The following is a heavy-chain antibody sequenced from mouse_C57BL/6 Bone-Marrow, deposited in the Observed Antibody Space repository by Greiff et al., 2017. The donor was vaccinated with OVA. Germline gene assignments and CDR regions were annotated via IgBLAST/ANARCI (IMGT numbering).Heavy chain of an antibody. J-gene: IGHJ4*01. CDR1: GYTFTSYW. Sequence: QVQLQQPGAELVKPGASVKMSCKASGYTFTSYWITWVKQRPGQGLEWIGDIYPGSGSTNYNEKFKSKATLTVDTSSSPAYMQLSSLTSEESAIYYCARTPYWYAMDYWGQGTSVTVSS. D-gene: IGHD6-5*01. V-gene: IGHV1-55*01. CDR3: ARTPYWYAMDY. CDR2: IYPGSGST.